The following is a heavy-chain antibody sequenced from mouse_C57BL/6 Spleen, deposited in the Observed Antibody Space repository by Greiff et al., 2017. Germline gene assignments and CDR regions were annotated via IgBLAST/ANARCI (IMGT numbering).Heavy chain of an antibody. CDR2: IYPGSGDT. CDR1: GYAFSSYW. J-gene: IGHJ1*03. D-gene: IGHD2-1*01. V-gene: IGHV1-80*01. CDR3: ARSGGNYESYWYCDV. Sequence: QVQLQQSGAELVKPGASVKISCKASGYAFSSYWMNWVKQRPGQGLEWIGQIYPGSGDTNYNGKFKGKATLTADKSSSTAYMQLSSLTSEDSAVYFCARSGGNYESYWYCDVWGTGTTVTVSS.